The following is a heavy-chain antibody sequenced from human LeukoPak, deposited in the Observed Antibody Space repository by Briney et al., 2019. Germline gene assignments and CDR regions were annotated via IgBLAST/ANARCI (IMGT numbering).Heavy chain of an antibody. CDR1: GGSISSGDYY. Sequence: SQTLSLTCTVSGGSISSGDYYWSWIRQPPGKGLEWIGYIYYSGSTYYNPSLKSRVTISEDTSKNQFSLKLSSVTAADTAVYYCARVSGTVVPAAKDDYWGQGTLVTVSS. V-gene: IGHV4-30-4*01. D-gene: IGHD2-2*01. J-gene: IGHJ4*02. CDR2: IYYSGST. CDR3: ARVSGTVVPAAKDDY.